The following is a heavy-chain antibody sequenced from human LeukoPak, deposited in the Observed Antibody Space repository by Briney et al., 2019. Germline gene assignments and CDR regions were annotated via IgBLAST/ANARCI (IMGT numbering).Heavy chain of an antibody. CDR2: IKQDGSEK. V-gene: IGHV3-7*03. J-gene: IGHJ6*02. CDR1: GFTFSSYW. CDR3: ATLPRDYYYGMDV. Sequence: GGSLRLSCAASGFTFSSYWMSWVRQAPGKGLEWVANIKQDGSEKYYVDSVKGRFTISRDNSKNTLYLQMNSLRAEDTAVYYCATLPRDYYYGMDVWGQGTTVTVSS.